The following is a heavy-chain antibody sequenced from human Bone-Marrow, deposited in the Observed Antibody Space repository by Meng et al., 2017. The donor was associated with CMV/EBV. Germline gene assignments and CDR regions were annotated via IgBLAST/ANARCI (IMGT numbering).Heavy chain of an antibody. V-gene: IGHV4-38-2*02. Sequence: SETLSLTCTVSTYSISSGYYWGWIRQPPGKGLEWLGTTYHSGISFFNPSLKSRLTMSVDTSKNQFSLRLSSVTAADTAMYYCELSKGTALISNWGQGTPVPVSS. CDR1: TYSISSGYY. J-gene: IGHJ4*02. CDR2: TYHSGIS. D-gene: IGHD5-18*01. CDR3: ELSKGTALISN.